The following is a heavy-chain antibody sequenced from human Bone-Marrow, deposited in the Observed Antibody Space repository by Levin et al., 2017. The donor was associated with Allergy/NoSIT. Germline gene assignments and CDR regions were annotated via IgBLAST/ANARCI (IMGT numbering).Heavy chain of an antibody. CDR1: GITFSSYS. V-gene: IGHV3-21*01. D-gene: IGHD6-13*01. CDR3: ASHQLPGLPAVGFDP. CDR2: ISSSSTYI. J-gene: IGHJ5*02. Sequence: GGSLRLSCAASGITFSSYSMNWVRQAPGKGLEWVSSISSSSTYIYYAASVQGRFTISRDNARNSLYLQMNILRAEDTAVYYCASHQLPGLPAVGFDPWGQGTLVTVSS.